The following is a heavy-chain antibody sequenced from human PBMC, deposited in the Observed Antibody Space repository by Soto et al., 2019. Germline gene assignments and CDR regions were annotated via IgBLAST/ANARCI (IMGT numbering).Heavy chain of an antibody. D-gene: IGHD3-10*01. J-gene: IGHJ6*02. V-gene: IGHV1-69*06. Sequence: SVKVSCKASGGTFSSYAISWVRQAPGQGLEWMGGIIPIFGTANYAQKFQGRVTITADKSTSTAYMELSSLRSEDTAVYYCARDTGSYVGSGRYYYYGMDVWGQGTTVTVSS. CDR3: ARDTGSYVGSGRYYYYGMDV. CDR2: IIPIFGTA. CDR1: GGTFSSYA.